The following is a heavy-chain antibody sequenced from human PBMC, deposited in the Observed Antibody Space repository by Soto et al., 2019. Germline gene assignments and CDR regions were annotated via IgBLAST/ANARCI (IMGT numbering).Heavy chain of an antibody. V-gene: IGHV3-23*01. Sequence: GGSLRLSCAASGFTFSSYAMSWVRQAPGKGLEWVSAISGSGGSTYYADSVKGRFTISRDNSKNTLYLQMNSLRAEDTAVYYCAKDGFGGPDYYYYYMDVWGKGTTVTVSS. D-gene: IGHD3-10*01. CDR2: ISGSGGST. CDR1: GFTFSSYA. J-gene: IGHJ6*03. CDR3: AKDGFGGPDYYYYYMDV.